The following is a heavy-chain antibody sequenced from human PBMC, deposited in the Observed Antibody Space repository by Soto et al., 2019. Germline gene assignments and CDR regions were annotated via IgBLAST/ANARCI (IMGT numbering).Heavy chain of an antibody. CDR2: IIPIFGTA. J-gene: IGHJ2*01. D-gene: IGHD3-16*01. CDR3: ARPFQSWPGGWYFDL. V-gene: IGHV1-69*01. CDR1: GGTFSSYS. Sequence: QVQLVQSGAEVKKPGSSVKVSRKASGGTFSSYSINWVRQAPGQGLEWMGGIIPIFGTANYAQKFQGRVTLTADESTSTAHMELSSLRNEDTAVYYCARPFQSWPGGWYFDLWGRGTLVTVSS.